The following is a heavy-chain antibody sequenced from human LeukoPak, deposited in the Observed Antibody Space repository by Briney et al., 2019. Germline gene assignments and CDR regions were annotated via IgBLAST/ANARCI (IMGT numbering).Heavy chain of an antibody. D-gene: IGHD3-16*01. J-gene: IGHJ4*02. CDR3: AKDSLRITYGGS. CDR2: IKQDGSVK. CDR1: GFTFSSYW. Sequence: GGSLRLSCAASGFTFSSYWMTWVRQAPGKGLEWVANIKQDGSVKQYVGSVKGRFTISRDNAKNSLYLQMNSLRAEDTAVYYCAKDSLRITYGGSWGQGTLVTVSS. V-gene: IGHV3-7*03.